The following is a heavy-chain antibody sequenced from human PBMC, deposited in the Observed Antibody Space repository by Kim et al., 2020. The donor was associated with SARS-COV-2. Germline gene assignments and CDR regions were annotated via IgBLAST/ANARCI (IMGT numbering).Heavy chain of an antibody. Sequence: SETLSLTCTVSGGSISSSSYYWGWIRQPPGKGLEWIGSIYYSGSTYYNPSLKSRVTISVDTSKNQFSLKLSSVTAADTAVYYCARHLGTIFGVVPPYFDYWGQGTLVTVSS. CDR2: IYYSGST. D-gene: IGHD3-3*01. CDR3: ARHLGTIFGVVPPYFDY. CDR1: GGSISSSSYY. V-gene: IGHV4-39*01. J-gene: IGHJ4*02.